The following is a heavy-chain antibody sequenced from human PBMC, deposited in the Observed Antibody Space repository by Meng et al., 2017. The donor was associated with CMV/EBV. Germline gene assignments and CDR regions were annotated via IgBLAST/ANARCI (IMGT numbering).Heavy chain of an antibody. J-gene: IGHJ5*02. CDR1: GGSISSYY. CDR2: IYYSGST. CDR3: ARALLAGTTFLVFDP. Sequence: SETLSLTCTVSGGSISSYYWSWIRQPPGKGLEWIGYIYYSGSTNYNPSLKSRVTISVDTSKNQFSLKLSSVTAADTAVYYCARALLAGTTFLVFDPWGQGTRVTVSS. D-gene: IGHD1-7*01. V-gene: IGHV4-59*01.